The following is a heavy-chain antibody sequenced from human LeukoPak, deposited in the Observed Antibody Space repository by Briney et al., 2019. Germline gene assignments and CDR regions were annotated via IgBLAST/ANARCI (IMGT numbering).Heavy chain of an antibody. D-gene: IGHD5-18*01. CDR1: GFTFSSCA. CDR2: ISGSGGST. J-gene: IGHJ4*02. CDR3: AKGSGYSYGFGTEFDY. Sequence: GGSLRLSCAASGFTFSSCAMSWVRQAPGKGLEWVSAISGSGGSTYYADSVKGRFTISRDNSKNTLYLQMNSLRAEDTAVYYCAKGSGYSYGFGTEFDYWGQGTLVTVSS. V-gene: IGHV3-23*01.